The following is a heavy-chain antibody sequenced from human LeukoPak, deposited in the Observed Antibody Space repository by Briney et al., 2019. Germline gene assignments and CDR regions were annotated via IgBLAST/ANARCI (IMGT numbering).Heavy chain of an antibody. CDR2: INPNSGGT. CDR1: GYTFTGYY. D-gene: IGHD3-22*01. V-gene: IGHV1-2*02. J-gene: IGHJ5*02. CDR3: AFISGYSAENWFDP. Sequence: GASVKVSCKASGYTFTGYYMHWVRQAPGQGLEWMGWINPNSGGTNYAQKFQGRVTMTRDTSISTAYMELSRLRSDDTAVYYCAFISGYSAENWFDPWGQGTLVTVSS.